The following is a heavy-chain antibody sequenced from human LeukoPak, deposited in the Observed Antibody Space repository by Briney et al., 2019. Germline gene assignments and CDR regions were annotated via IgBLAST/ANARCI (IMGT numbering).Heavy chain of an antibody. V-gene: IGHV4-59*08. J-gene: IGHJ3*02. CDR2: IYYSGGT. Sequence: SETLSLTCTVSGGSISSYYWSWIRQPPGKGLEWIGYIYYSGGTNYNPSLKSRVTISVDTSKNQFSLKLSSVTAADTAVYYCARPGGLVYSSSWYERVLATDAFDIWGQGTMVTVSS. CDR3: ARPGGLVYSSSWYERVLATDAFDI. D-gene: IGHD6-13*01. CDR1: GGSISSYY.